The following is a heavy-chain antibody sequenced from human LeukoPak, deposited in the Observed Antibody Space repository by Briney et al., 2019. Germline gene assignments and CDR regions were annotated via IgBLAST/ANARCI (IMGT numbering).Heavy chain of an antibody. CDR1: GHTFSRYY. CDR3: ARGLESSGWYGMDV. D-gene: IGHD6-19*01. Sequence: ASVKVSCKTSGHTFSRYYIHWVRQAPGRGLEWMGIINTSGATTRYGQKFKGRVTATRDTSTSTVYMEMSSLNSEDTAVYYCARGLESSGWYGMDVWGQGTTIIVSS. J-gene: IGHJ6*02. CDR2: INTSGATT. V-gene: IGHV1-46*01.